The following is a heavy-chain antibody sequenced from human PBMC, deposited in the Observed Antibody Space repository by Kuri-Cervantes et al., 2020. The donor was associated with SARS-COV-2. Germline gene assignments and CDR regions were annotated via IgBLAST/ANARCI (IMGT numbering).Heavy chain of an antibody. V-gene: IGHV3-23*01. CDR1: GFTFSSYA. CDR2: ISGSGGST. D-gene: IGHD3-22*01. J-gene: IGHJ4*02. CDR3: AKFRYDYYDSRAYYFDY. Sequence: GGSLGLSCAASGFTFSSYAMSWVRQAPGKGLEWVSAISGSGGSTYYADSVKGRFTISRDNSKNTLYLQMNSLRAEDTAVYYCAKFRYDYYDSRAYYFDYWGQGTLVTVSS.